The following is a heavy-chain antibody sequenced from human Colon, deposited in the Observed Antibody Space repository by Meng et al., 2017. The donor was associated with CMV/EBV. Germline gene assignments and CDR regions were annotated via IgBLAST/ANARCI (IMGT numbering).Heavy chain of an antibody. V-gene: IGHV1-69*04. CDR2: IIPMLEKT. CDR3: ARDNNWFDP. CDR1: GGAFNNYA. J-gene: IGHJ5*02. Sequence: KVDCNGSGGAFNNYALAWLRQAPGQGLEWVGRIIPMLEKTDYAQSLKDRVTITADKSTTTTYMELRSLKSEDTAVYFCARDNNWFDPWGQGTLVTVSS. D-gene: IGHD2/OR15-2a*01.